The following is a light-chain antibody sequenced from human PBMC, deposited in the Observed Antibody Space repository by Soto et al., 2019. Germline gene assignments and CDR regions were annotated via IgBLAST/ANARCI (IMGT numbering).Light chain of an antibody. Sequence: EIVLTQSPATLSLSPGERATLSCRASQSVKTFLVWYQQRPGQAPRLLIHDASTRATGIPARLSGSGSGTEFTLTISSLQSEDFAVYYCQQYNYWPPTFGQGTKVDI. CDR1: QSVKTF. J-gene: IGKJ1*01. CDR3: QQYNYWPPT. V-gene: IGKV3-15*01. CDR2: DAS.